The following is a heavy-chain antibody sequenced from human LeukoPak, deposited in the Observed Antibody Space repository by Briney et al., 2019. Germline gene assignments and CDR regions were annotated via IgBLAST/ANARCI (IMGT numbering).Heavy chain of an antibody. CDR1: GFTFSIYA. V-gene: IGHV3-30*04. CDR3: ARRWSFDY. Sequence: PGGSLRLSCAASGFTFSIYAMHWVRQAPGKGLEWVAVISYDENDKYYADSVKGRFTISRDNSKNTLYLQMNSLRTEDTAVYYGARRWSFDYWGQGTLVTVSS. CDR2: ISYDENDK. J-gene: IGHJ4*02. D-gene: IGHD6-13*01.